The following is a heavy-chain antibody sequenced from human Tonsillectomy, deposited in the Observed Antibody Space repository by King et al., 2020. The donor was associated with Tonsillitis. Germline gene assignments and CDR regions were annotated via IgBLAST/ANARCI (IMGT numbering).Heavy chain of an antibody. J-gene: IGHJ6*02. V-gene: IGHV4-4*07. CDR1: GGSISSYY. CDR3: ARDLHLPNVHYYYGMDV. Sequence: VQLQESGPGLVKPSETLSLTCTVSGGSISSYYWSWIRQPAGKGLEWIGRIYTSGSTNYNPSLKSRVTMSVDTSKNQFSLKLSSVTAADTAVYYCARDLHLPNVHYYYGMDVWGQGTTVTVSS. CDR2: IYTSGST.